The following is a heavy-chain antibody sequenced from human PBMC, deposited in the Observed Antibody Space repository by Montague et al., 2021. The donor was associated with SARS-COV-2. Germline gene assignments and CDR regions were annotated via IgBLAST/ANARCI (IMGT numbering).Heavy chain of an antibody. CDR2: INHSGST. CDR3: ARVRAVPAAMRIFSLGRSYYGMDV. Sequence: SETLSLTCAVYGGSFSGYYRSWIRQPPGEGLEWIGEINHSGSTNYNPSLKSRVTISVDTSKNQFSLRLSSVTAADTAVYYCARVRAVPAAMRIFSLGRSYYGMDVWGQGTTVTVSS. D-gene: IGHD2-2*01. CDR1: GGSFSGYY. V-gene: IGHV4-34*01. J-gene: IGHJ6*02.